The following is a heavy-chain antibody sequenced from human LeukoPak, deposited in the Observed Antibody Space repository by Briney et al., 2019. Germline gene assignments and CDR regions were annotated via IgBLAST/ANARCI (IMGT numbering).Heavy chain of an antibody. D-gene: IGHD3-16*02. Sequence: PSETLSLTCAVYGGSFSGYFWEWIRQPPGKGLEWIGEINHSGTSNSNPSLKTRATISVDTSKNQFSLKLRSVTAADTAVYYCARALQENYVRGSFRPLRRYFDRWGRSTLVAVSS. CDR2: INHSGTS. V-gene: IGHV4-34*01. J-gene: IGHJ2*01. CDR3: ARALQENYVRGSFRPLRRYFDR. CDR1: GGSFSGYF.